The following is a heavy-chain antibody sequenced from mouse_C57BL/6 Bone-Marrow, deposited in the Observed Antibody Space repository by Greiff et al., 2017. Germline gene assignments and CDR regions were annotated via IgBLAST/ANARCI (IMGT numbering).Heavy chain of an antibody. V-gene: IGHV1-81*01. CDR1: GYTFTSYG. D-gene: IGHD2-1*01. CDR3: ASSSGNFASWLEY. J-gene: IGHJ3*01. Sequence: QVQLQQSGAELARPGASVKLSCKASGYTFTSYGLSWVKQRPGQGLAWIGEIHPRSGNTNYTQKLQGKATLTADKSSSTAYMELRSLTSEDSAVYFCASSSGNFASWLEYWGQGTLVTVSA. CDR2: IHPRSGNT.